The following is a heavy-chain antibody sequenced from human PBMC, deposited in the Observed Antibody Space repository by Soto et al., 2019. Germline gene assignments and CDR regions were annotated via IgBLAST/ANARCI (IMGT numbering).Heavy chain of an antibody. D-gene: IGHD1-26*01. V-gene: IGHV3-7*05. CDR3: ARDSGSYFRNDAFDI. CDR2: IKQDGSEK. Sequence: GSLRLSCAASGFTFSSYWMSWVRQAPGKGLEWVANIKQDGSEKYYVDSVKGRFTISRDNAKNSLYLQMNSLRAEDTAVYYCARDSGSYFRNDAFDIWGQGTMLTVSS. CDR1: GFTFSSYW. J-gene: IGHJ3*02.